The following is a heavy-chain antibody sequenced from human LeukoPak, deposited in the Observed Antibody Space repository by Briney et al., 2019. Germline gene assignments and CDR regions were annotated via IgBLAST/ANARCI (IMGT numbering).Heavy chain of an antibody. D-gene: IGHD6-19*01. Sequence: PGGSLRLSCAASGFTFSSNWMSWVRQAPGKGLEWVASIKQDETARFYVDSVKGRFTISRDNAKNSMYLQMNSLRGDDTAMYYCARGKFGSGWIFDYWGQGTLVTVSS. J-gene: IGHJ4*02. V-gene: IGHV3-7*04. CDR2: IKQDETAR. CDR3: ARGKFGSGWIFDY. CDR1: GFTFSSNW.